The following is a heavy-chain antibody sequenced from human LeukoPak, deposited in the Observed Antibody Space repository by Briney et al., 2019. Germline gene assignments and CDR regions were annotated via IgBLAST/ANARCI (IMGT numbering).Heavy chain of an antibody. CDR1: GYSFTTYW. V-gene: IGHV5-51*01. CDR2: IYPGDSDT. D-gene: IGHD1-26*01. Sequence: GESLKISCQGSGYSFTTYWIGWVRQMPGKGLEWMGIIYPGDSDTRYSPSFQGQVTISADKSISTAYLQWSSLKASDTAMYYCARHPIVGATTSWFDPWGQGTLVTVSS. J-gene: IGHJ5*02. CDR3: ARHPIVGATTSWFDP.